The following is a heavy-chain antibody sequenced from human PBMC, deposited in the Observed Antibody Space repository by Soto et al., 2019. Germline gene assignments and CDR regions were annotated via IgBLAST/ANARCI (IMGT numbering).Heavy chain of an antibody. CDR3: ARERRYSGYDGDDY. D-gene: IGHD5-12*01. CDR2: IIPILGIA. V-gene: IGHV1-69*04. Sequence: SGKVSCKASGGTFSSYTISWVRQAPGQGLEWMGRIIPILGIANYAQKFQGRVTITADKSTSTAYMELSSLRSEDTAVYYCARERRYSGYDGDDYWGQGTLVPVSS. J-gene: IGHJ4*02. CDR1: GGTFSSYT.